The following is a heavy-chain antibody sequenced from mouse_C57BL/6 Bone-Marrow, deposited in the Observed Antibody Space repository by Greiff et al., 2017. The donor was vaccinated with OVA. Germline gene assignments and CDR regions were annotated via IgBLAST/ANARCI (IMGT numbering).Heavy chain of an antibody. CDR3: AREGLLDAMDY. V-gene: IGHV5-16*01. Sequence: EVMLVESEGGLVQPGSSMKLSCTASGFTFSDYYMAWVRQVPEKGLEWVANINYDGSSTYYLDSLKSRFIISRDNAKNILYLQMSSLKSEDTATYYCAREGLLDAMDYWGQGTSVTVSS. D-gene: IGHD1-1*02. CDR1: GFTFSDYY. J-gene: IGHJ4*01. CDR2: INYDGSST.